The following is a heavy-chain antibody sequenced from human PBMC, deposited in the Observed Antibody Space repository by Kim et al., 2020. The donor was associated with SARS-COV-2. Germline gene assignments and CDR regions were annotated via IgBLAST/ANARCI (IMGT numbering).Heavy chain of an antibody. V-gene: IGHV3-64D*06. Sequence: VKGRFTISRDNSKNTLYLQKSSLRAEDTAVYYCVKDFGYSSGSIYCYGMDVWGQGATVTVSS. CDR3: VKDFGYSSGSIYCYGMDV. J-gene: IGHJ6*02. D-gene: IGHD6-19*01.